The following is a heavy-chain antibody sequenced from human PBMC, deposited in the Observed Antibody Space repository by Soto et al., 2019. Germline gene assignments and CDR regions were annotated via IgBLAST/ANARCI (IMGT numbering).Heavy chain of an antibody. CDR1: GFTVSNNY. CDR3: ARDQESGSGSNWWFDP. CDR2: IYTAGST. D-gene: IGHD6-19*01. Sequence: ESGGGLVQPGGSLRLSCAASGFTVSNNYMSWVRQAPGKGLEWVSVIYTAGSTYYADSVKGRFTISRDNSRNTLNLQMNSLRAEDTAVYYCARDQESGSGSNWWFDPWGQGTLVTVSS. J-gene: IGHJ5*02. V-gene: IGHV3-66*01.